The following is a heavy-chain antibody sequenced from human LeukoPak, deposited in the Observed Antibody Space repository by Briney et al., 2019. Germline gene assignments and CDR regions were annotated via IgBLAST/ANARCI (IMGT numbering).Heavy chain of an antibody. CDR2: IYTSRST. V-gene: IGHV4-4*07. Sequence: SVTLSLTCTVSGGSISSYYWRWIRQPAGKGLEWIGRIYTSRSTNYNPALKSRVTMSVNTSKNQFSLKLSSVTAADTAVYYCATETGRLDYWGQGTRVTVSS. CDR1: GGSISSYY. CDR3: ATETGRLDY. J-gene: IGHJ4*02.